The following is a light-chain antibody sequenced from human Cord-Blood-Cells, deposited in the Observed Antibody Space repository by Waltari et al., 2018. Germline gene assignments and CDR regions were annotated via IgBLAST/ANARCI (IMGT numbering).Light chain of an antibody. CDR1: NIGSKS. CDR2: YDS. V-gene: IGLV3-21*04. Sequence: SYVLTQPPSVSVAPGKTARITCGGNNIGSKSVHCYQQKPGQAPVLVIYYDSDRPSGIPERFAGSNSGNTATLAISRVEAGDEADYYGQVWDSSSDHWVFGGGTKLTVL. CDR3: QVWDSSSDHWV. J-gene: IGLJ3*02.